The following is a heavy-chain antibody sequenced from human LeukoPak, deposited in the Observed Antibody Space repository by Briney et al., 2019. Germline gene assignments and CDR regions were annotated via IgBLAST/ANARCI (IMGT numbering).Heavy chain of an antibody. V-gene: IGHV1-18*01. CDR1: GYTLTSYG. J-gene: IGHJ4*02. CDR3: ARDPTTQTFDY. Sequence: ASVKVSCKASGYTLTSYGISWVRQAPGQGLEWMGWISTYNGNTNYAQKFQGRVTMTTDTSTSTAYMDLRSLTSDDTAVYYCARDPTTQTFDYWGQGTLVTVSS. D-gene: IGHD4-11*01. CDR2: ISTYNGNT.